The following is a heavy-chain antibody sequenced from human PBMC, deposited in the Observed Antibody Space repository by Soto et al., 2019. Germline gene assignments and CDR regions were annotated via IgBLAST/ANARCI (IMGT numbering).Heavy chain of an antibody. CDR3: AKDMLIAASLYYYGMDV. CDR2: ISWDGGST. CDR1: GFTFDDYA. V-gene: IGHV3-43D*04. D-gene: IGHD6-25*01. Sequence: GSLRLSCAASGFTFDDYAMHWVRQAPGKGLEWVSLISWDGGSTYYADSVKGRFTISRDNSKNSLYLQMNSLRAEDTALYYCAKDMLIAASLYYYGMDVWGQGTTVTVSS. J-gene: IGHJ6*02.